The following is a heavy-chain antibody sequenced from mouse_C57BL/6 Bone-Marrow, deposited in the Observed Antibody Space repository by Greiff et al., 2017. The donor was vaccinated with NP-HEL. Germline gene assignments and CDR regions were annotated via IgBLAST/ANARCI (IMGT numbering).Heavy chain of an antibody. CDR1: GFNIKDDY. CDR3: TTGKYFDV. Sequence: VQLQQSGAELVRPGASVKLSCTASGFNIKDDYMHWVKQRPEQGLEWIGWIDPENGDTEYASKFQGKATITADTSSNTASLQLSSLTSEDTAVYYCTTGKYFDVWGTGTTVTVSS. V-gene: IGHV14-4*01. CDR2: IDPENGDT. J-gene: IGHJ1*03.